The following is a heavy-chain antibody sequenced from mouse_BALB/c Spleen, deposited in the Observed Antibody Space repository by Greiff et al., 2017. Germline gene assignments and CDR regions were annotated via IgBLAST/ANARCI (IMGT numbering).Heavy chain of an antibody. CDR2: IDPANGNT. D-gene: IGHD2-1*01. J-gene: IGHJ3*01. CDR3: AYGNYFSWFAY. V-gene: IGHV14-3*02. CDR1: GFNIKDTY. Sequence: VQLQQSGAELVKPGASVKLSCTASGFNIKDTYMHWVKQRPEQGLEWIGRIDPANGNTKYDPKFQGKATITADTSSNTAYLQLSSLTSEDTAVYYCAYGNYFSWFAYWGQGTLVTVSA.